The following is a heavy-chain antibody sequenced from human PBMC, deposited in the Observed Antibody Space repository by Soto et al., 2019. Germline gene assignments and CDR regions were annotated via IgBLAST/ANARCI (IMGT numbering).Heavy chain of an antibody. Sequence: PSETLSLTCTVSGGSISNAAYYWGWIRQPPVKGLECIGIIYYSGNTYYSPSLKSRVTMSVDTSKNQFSLKLSSVSATDTSTYYCARVYGSGSYYFDYWGQGALVTVS. D-gene: IGHD3-10*01. CDR1: GGSISNAAYY. J-gene: IGHJ4*02. V-gene: IGHV4-39*01. CDR2: IYYSGNT. CDR3: ARVYGSGSYYFDY.